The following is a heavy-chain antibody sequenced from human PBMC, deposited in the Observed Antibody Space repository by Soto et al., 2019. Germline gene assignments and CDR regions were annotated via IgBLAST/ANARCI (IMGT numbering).Heavy chain of an antibody. CDR1: EFTFSNYA. J-gene: IGHJ4*02. Sequence: PGGSLRLSCAASEFTFSNYAMSWVRQAPGKGLEWVSAISYGGGTTYYADSVKGRFTISRDNSKNTLYLQMNSLRAEDTAVYYCAKDLYDDILTGYPLVYFDYWGQGTLVTVSS. V-gene: IGHV3-23*01. D-gene: IGHD3-9*01. CDR3: AKDLYDDILTGYPLVYFDY. CDR2: ISYGGGTT.